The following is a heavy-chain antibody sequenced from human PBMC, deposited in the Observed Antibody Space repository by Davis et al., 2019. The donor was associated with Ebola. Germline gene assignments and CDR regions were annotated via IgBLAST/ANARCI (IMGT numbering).Heavy chain of an antibody. CDR3: AKDRGMWLLSGMDV. J-gene: IGHJ6*02. V-gene: IGHV3-23*01. CDR1: GFTFSSYA. D-gene: IGHD3-3*01. Sequence: GESLKISCAASGFTFSSYAMSWVRQAPGKGLEWVSAISGSGGSTYYADSVKGRFTISRDNSKNTLYLQMNSLRAEDTAVYYCAKDRGMWLLSGMDVWGQGTTVTVSS. CDR2: ISGSGGST.